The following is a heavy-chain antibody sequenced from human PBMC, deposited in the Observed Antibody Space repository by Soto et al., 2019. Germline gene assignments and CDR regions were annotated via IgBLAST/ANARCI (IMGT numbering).Heavy chain of an antibody. CDR3: AREAAAGTGWFDH. Sequence: EVQLVESGGGLVQPGGSLRLSFAASGFTFSSYWMHWVRQAPGKGLVWVSRINSDGSSTSYADSVKGRFTISRDNGKNPVYLQMNSLRAEDTAVYYCAREAAAGTGWFDHWGQGTLVTVSS. D-gene: IGHD6-13*01. J-gene: IGHJ5*02. CDR1: GFTFSSYW. CDR2: INSDGSST. V-gene: IGHV3-74*01.